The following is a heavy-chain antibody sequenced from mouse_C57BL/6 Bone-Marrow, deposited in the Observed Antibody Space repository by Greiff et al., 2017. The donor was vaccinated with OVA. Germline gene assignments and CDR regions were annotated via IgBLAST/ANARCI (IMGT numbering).Heavy chain of an antibody. D-gene: IGHD1-1*01. J-gene: IGHJ4*01. CDR1: GYTFTSYW. CDR2: INPSSGYT. CDR3: ATSTVVAHYYAMDY. Sequence: QVQLKQPGAELVKPGASVKLSCKASGYTFTSYWMHWVKQRPGQGLEWIGYINPSSGYTKYNQKFKDKATLTADKSSSTAYMQLSSLTYEDSAVYYCATSTVVAHYYAMDYWGQGTSVTVSS. V-gene: IGHV1-7*01.